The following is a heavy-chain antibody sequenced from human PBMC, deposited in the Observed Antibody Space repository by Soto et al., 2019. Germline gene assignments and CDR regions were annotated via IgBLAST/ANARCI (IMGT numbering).Heavy chain of an antibody. CDR1: GYTFTSYG. J-gene: IGHJ6*02. CDR3: ARDKYSSGWYPAGMVV. V-gene: IGHV1-18*01. CDR2: ISAYNGNT. Sequence: QVQLVQSGAEVKKPGASVKVSCKASGYTFTSYGISWVRQAPGQGLEWMGWISAYNGNTNYAQKLQGRVTMTTDTSTSPAYLGLRSLRSDDKAVYYCARDKYSSGWYPAGMVVWGQGTTVAVAS. D-gene: IGHD6-13*01.